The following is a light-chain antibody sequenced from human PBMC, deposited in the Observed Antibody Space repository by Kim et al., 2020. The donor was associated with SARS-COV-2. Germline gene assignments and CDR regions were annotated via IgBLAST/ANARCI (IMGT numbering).Light chain of an antibody. V-gene: IGLV3-25*03. CDR2: RDS. CDR1: GLPKKN. J-gene: IGLJ2*01. CDR3: QSPDSSGTYVG. Sequence: PGQTARISCSGDGLPKKNVYWYQQKPGQAPVLVIYRDSERPSGIPERFSGSSSGTTVTLTISGAQAEDEADYYCQSPDSSGTYVGFGGGTKLTVL.